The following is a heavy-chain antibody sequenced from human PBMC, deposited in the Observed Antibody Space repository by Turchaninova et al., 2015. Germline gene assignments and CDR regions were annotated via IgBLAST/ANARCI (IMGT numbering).Heavy chain of an antibody. CDR1: GFTFSDYT. Sequence: GLVQPGGSLRLSCAASGFTFSDYTMNWVRQAPGKGLEWISYIGPTIRYADSVKGRFTISRDNAKNSLYLQLDSLRDEDTAVYFCVRDSAYAFDVWGQGTLVTVSS. V-gene: IGHV3-48*02. D-gene: IGHD2-2*01. CDR2: IGPTI. J-gene: IGHJ3*01. CDR3: VRDSAYAFDV.